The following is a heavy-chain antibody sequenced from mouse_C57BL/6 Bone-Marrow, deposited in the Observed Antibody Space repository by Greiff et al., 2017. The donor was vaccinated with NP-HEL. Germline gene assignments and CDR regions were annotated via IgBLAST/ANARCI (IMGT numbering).Heavy chain of an antibody. J-gene: IGHJ4*01. CDR2: IYPGDGDT. V-gene: IGHV1-82*01. CDR3: ANYYGPHYAMDY. D-gene: IGHD1-1*01. CDR1: GYAFSSSW. Sequence: QVQLQQSGPELVKPGASVKISCKASGYAFSSSWMNWVKQRPGKGLEWIGRIYPGDGDTNYNGKFKGKATLTADKSSSTAYLQLSSLTSEDSAVYFCANYYGPHYAMDYWGQGTSVTVSS.